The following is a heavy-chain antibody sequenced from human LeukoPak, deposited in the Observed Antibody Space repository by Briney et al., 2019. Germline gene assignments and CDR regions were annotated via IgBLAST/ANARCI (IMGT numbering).Heavy chain of an antibody. D-gene: IGHD1-26*01. CDR3: AKDRYSGSSSNFDY. CDR2: ISWNRGSI. J-gene: IGHJ4*02. CDR1: GFTFDDYA. Sequence: GGSLRLSCAASGFTFDDYAMHWVRQAPGKGLEWVSGISWNRGSIGYADSVKGRFTISRDNAKNSLYLQMNSLRAEDTALYYYAKDRYSGSSSNFDYWGQGTLVTVSS. V-gene: IGHV3-9*01.